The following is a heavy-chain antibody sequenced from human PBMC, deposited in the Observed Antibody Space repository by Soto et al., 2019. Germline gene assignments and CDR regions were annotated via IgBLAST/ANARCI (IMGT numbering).Heavy chain of an antibody. CDR1: GYTFTTSG. CDR2: INTGNGNT. J-gene: IGHJ6*02. D-gene: IGHD4-4*01. V-gene: IGHV1-3*04. CDR3: ARVIYRGYYYGMDV. Sequence: QVHLVQSGAEVKKPGASVKLSCKASGYTFTTSGIHWVRQAPGQRLEWMGWINTGNGNTEYSQKLQVRVTITRDTSATTVYMQLGSLRSEDTAVFYCARVIYRGYYYGMDVWGQGSTVTVAS.